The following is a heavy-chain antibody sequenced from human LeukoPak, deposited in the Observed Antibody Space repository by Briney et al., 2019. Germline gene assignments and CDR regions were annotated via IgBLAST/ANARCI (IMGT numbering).Heavy chain of an antibody. Sequence: ASVKVSCKASGYTLTSYDINWVRQATGQGLEWMGWMNPNSGNTGYAQKFQGRVTITRNTSISTAYMELSSLRSEDTAVYYCARGGYYGSGSYYLFDYWGQGTLVTVSS. D-gene: IGHD3-10*01. CDR1: GYTLTSYD. CDR3: ARGGYYGSGSYYLFDY. J-gene: IGHJ4*02. CDR2: MNPNSGNT. V-gene: IGHV1-8*03.